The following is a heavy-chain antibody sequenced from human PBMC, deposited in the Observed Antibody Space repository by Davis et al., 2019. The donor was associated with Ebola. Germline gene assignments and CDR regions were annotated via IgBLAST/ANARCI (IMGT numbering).Heavy chain of an antibody. V-gene: IGHV5-51*01. D-gene: IGHD3-3*01. CDR2: IHPGDSDT. CDR1: GYSFTNYW. CDR3: ATAQRASGYPYYFDF. J-gene: IGHJ4*02. Sequence: GESLKISCTGSGYSFTNYWIGWVRQMPGKGLECMGIIHPGDSDTRYSPSFQGQVTISVDNSTSTAYLQWSSLKASDTAMYYCATAQRASGYPYYFDFWGQGTLVTVSS.